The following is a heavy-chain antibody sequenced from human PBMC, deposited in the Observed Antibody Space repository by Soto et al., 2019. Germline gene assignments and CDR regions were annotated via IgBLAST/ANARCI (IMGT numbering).Heavy chain of an antibody. J-gene: IGHJ4*01. Sequence: QLQLQESGSGLVKPSQTLSLTCAVSGGSITSGGFSWSWIRQPPGKGLEWIGYIYHRGNTDYNPSLKSRVSISVDRSKNQFSLRLSSVTAADAAVYYWARATYYSDTFASYGRSYYFDYWGHGTLVTVSS. CDR3: ARATYYSDTFASYGRSYYFDY. CDR2: IYHRGNT. D-gene: IGHD3-22*01. CDR1: GGSITSGGFS. V-gene: IGHV4-30-2*01.